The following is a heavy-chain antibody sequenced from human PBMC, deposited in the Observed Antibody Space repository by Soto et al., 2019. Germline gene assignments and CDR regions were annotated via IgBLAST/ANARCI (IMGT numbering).Heavy chain of an antibody. CDR3: ARDGRVSFYYYGRDV. V-gene: IGHV1-18*01. D-gene: IGHD3-10*01. Sequence: QVLLVQSGAEVKRPGASVKVSCKASGYTFSNYGITWVRQAPGHGLEWLGWVTAFNGDTNYAQNGRDRVTLTTDPSTETSYMALRSLRPDDTAVYYCARDGRVSFYYYGRDVWGQGTTVIVSS. CDR2: VTAFNGDT. J-gene: IGHJ6*02. CDR1: GYTFSNYG.